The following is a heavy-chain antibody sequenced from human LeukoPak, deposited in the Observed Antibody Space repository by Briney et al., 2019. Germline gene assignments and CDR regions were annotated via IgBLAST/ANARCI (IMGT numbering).Heavy chain of an antibody. V-gene: IGHV1-18*01. J-gene: IGHJ5*02. Sequence: GASVKVSCKASGYTFTSYGISWVRQAPGQGLEWMGWISAYNGNTNYAQKLHGRVTMTTDTSTSTAYMELSSLRSEDTAVYYCARDNSDIPGHIDWFDPWGQGTLVTVSS. D-gene: IGHD2-15*01. CDR1: GYTFTSYG. CDR3: ARDNSDIPGHIDWFDP. CDR2: ISAYNGNT.